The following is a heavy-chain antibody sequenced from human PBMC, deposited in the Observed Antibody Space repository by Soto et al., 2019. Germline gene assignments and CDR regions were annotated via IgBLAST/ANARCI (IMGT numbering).Heavy chain of an antibody. CDR2: VSDDGNNK. CDR1: GFTFSSYE. V-gene: IGHV3-30*03. J-gene: IGHJ4*02. Sequence: QVQLLESGGGVVQPGRSLRLSCAASGFTFSSYEMDWVRQAPGKGLEWVSVVSDDGNNKYFGDSVKGRFSTSRDNSKNMVYLEMNSLRAEDTAIYYCARMTIGATAFDLWGQGTLVTVSS. D-gene: IGHD1-26*01. CDR3: ARMTIGATAFDL.